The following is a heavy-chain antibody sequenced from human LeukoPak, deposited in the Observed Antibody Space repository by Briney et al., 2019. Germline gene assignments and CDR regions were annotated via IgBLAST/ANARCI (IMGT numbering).Heavy chain of an antibody. Sequence: PGGSLRLSCAASGFTFSSYGMSWVRQAPGKGLEWVSAISGSGGSTYYADSVKGRFTISRDNSKNTLYLQMNSLRAEDTAVYYCARLGAVAGTIDYWGQGTLVTVSS. CDR3: ARLGAVAGTIDY. V-gene: IGHV3-23*01. J-gene: IGHJ4*02. D-gene: IGHD6-19*01. CDR2: ISGSGGST. CDR1: GFTFSSYG.